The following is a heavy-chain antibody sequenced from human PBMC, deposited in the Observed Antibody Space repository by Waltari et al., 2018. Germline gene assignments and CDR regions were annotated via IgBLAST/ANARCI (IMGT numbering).Heavy chain of an antibody. V-gene: IGHV1-69*01. CDR3: ARDRSITICGVVIDDAFDI. Sequence: QVQLVQSGAEVKKPGSSVKVSCKASGGTFSSYAISWVRQAPGQGLEWMGGIIPIFGTANYAQKFQGRVTITADESTSTAYMELSSLRSEDTAVYYCARDRSITICGVVIDDAFDIWGQGTMVTVSS. D-gene: IGHD3-3*01. J-gene: IGHJ3*02. CDR2: IIPIFGTA. CDR1: GGTFSSYA.